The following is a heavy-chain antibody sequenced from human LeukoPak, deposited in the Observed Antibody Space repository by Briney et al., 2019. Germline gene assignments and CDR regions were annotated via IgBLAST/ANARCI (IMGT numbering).Heavy chain of an antibody. D-gene: IGHD6-19*01. J-gene: IGHJ4*02. CDR1: GFTFSSYS. CDR3: ARDPGYSSGMGDY. V-gene: IGHV3-21*01. CDR2: ISSSSSYI. Sequence: GGSLRLSCAASGFTFSSYSRNWVRQAPGKGLKWVSSISSSSSYIYYADSVKGRFTISRDNAKNSLYLQMNSLRAEDTAVYYCARDPGYSSGMGDYWGQGTLVTVSS.